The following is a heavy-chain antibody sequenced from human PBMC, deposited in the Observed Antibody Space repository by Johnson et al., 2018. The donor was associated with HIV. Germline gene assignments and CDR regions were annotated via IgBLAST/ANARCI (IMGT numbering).Heavy chain of an antibody. CDR1: GFTFNNYW. J-gene: IGHJ3*02. Sequence: VQLVESGGDLVQPGGSLRLSCAASGFTFNNYWMSWVRQAPGRGLEWVANIKQDGSEKFYVDSVKGRFTISRDKAENSLYLQMNSLRAEDTAVYYCARANYYHNWGQGTMVTVSS. D-gene: IGHD3-10*01. V-gene: IGHV3-7*01. CDR2: IKQDGSEK. CDR3: ARANYYHN.